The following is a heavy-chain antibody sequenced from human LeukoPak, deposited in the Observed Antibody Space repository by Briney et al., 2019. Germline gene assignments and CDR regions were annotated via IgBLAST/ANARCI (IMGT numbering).Heavy chain of an antibody. D-gene: IGHD6-13*01. CDR3: ARVPTRYSTGWFQDWFDP. CDR2: IYSGGKT. J-gene: IGHJ5*02. Sequence: GGSLRLSCAASGFTVSSDYMSWVRQAPGKGLEWVSVIYSGGKTDYADSVKGRFTISRDNSKNTLFLQMNSLRAEDTAVYYCARVPTRYSTGWFQDWFDPWGQGTLVTVSS. CDR1: GFTVSSDY. V-gene: IGHV3-53*01.